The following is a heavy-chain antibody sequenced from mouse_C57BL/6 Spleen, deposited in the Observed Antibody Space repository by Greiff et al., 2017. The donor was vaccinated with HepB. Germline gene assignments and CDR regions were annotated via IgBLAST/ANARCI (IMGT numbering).Heavy chain of an antibody. V-gene: IGHV1-80*01. CDR1: GYAFSSYW. Sequence: QVQLQQSGAELVKPGASVKISCKASGYAFSSYWMNWVKQRPGKGLEWIGQIYPGDGDTNYNGKFKGKATLTADKSSSTTYMQLSSLTSEDSAVYFCARWDYYCSSPAWFAYWGQGTLVTVSA. CDR2: IYPGDGDT. J-gene: IGHJ3*01. D-gene: IGHD1-1*01. CDR3: ARWDYYCSSPAWFAY.